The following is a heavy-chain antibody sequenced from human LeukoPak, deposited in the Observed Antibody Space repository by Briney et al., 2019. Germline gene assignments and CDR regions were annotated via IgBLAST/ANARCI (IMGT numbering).Heavy chain of an antibody. CDR1: GGSIRSYY. J-gene: IGHJ4*02. D-gene: IGHD3-22*01. CDR3: ARGGGSTDYYDSSGYF. Sequence: SGTLSLTCTVSGGSIRSYYWSWIRQPPGKGLEWIGYIYYSGSTNYNPSLKSRVTISVDTSKNQFSLKLSSVTAADTAVYYCARGGGSTDYYDSSGYFWGQGTLVTVSS. CDR2: IYYSGST. V-gene: IGHV4-59*01.